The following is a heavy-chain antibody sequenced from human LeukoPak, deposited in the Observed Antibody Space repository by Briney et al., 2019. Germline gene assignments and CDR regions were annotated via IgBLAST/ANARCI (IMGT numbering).Heavy chain of an antibody. Sequence: QSGRSLRLSCAASGFTFSSYAMHWVRQAPGKGLEWVAVISYDGSNKYYADSVKGRFTISRDNSKNTLYLQMNSLRAEDTAVYYCARDQPRRDGYNYWYYYYMDVWGKGTTVTVSS. D-gene: IGHD5-24*01. CDR2: ISYDGSNK. V-gene: IGHV3-30-3*01. J-gene: IGHJ6*03. CDR1: GFTFSSYA. CDR3: ARDQPRRDGYNYWYYYYMDV.